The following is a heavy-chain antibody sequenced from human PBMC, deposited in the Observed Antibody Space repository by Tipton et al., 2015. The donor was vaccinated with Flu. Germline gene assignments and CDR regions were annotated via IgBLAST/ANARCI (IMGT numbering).Heavy chain of an antibody. CDR2: INHSGST. J-gene: IGHJ6*02. Sequence: TLSLTCAVYGGSFSGYYWSWIRQPPGKGLEWIGEINHSGSTNYNPSLKSRVTISVDTSKNQFSLKLSSVTAADTAVYYCARGDRVVVVPAAMGFLYGMDVWGQGTTVTV. V-gene: IGHV4-34*01. CDR1: GGSFSGYY. D-gene: IGHD2-2*01. CDR3: ARGDRVVVVPAAMGFLYGMDV.